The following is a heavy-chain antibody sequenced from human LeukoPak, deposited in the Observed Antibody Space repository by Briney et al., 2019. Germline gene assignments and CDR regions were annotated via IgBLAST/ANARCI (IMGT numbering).Heavy chain of an antibody. Sequence: GGSLRLSCAASGFTFDDYTMHWVRQAPGKGLEWVSLISWDGGSTYSADSVKGRFTISRDNSKNSLYLQMNSLRAEDTAVYYCAGLWFGELLMAGYFDLWGRGTLVTVSS. D-gene: IGHD3-10*01. J-gene: IGHJ2*01. CDR3: AGLWFGELLMAGYFDL. CDR1: GFTFDDYT. CDR2: ISWDGGST. V-gene: IGHV3-43*01.